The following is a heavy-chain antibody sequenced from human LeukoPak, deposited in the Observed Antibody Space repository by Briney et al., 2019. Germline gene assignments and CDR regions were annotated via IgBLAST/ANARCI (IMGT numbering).Heavy chain of an antibody. Sequence: PSETLSLTCTVSGGSISSSSYYWGWIRQPPGKGLEWIGSFYYSGSTYYNPSLKSRVTISVDTSKNRFSLKLSSVTAADTAVYYCARGWKQWLKNYYYYYYMDVWGKGTTVTVSS. V-gene: IGHV4-39*01. CDR3: ARGWKQWLKNYYYYYYMDV. CDR2: FYYSGST. CDR1: GGSISSSSYY. J-gene: IGHJ6*03. D-gene: IGHD6-19*01.